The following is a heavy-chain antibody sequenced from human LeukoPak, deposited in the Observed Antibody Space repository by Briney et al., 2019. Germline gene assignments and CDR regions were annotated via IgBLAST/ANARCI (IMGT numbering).Heavy chain of an antibody. CDR2: IKQDGSEK. J-gene: IGHJ3*02. V-gene: IGHV3-7*01. Sequence: GGSLRLSCAASGFTFSSYWMSWVRQAPGKGLEWVANIKQDGSEKYYVDSVKGRFTISRDNAKNSLYLQMNSLRAEDTAVYYCARIGGVIVITYAFDIWGQGTMVTVSS. D-gene: IGHD3-16*02. CDR1: GFTFSSYW. CDR3: ARIGGVIVITYAFDI.